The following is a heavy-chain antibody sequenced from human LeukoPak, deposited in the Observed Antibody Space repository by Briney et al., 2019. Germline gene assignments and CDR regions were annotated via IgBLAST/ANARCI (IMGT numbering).Heavy chain of an antibody. V-gene: IGHV4-59*01. J-gene: IGHJ3*02. CDR1: GGSISGYY. CDR2: IYSSGTT. D-gene: IGHD3-16*01. Sequence: PSETLSLTCTVSGGSISGYYWSWIRQPPGKGLEWIGYIYSSGTTNYNPSLKNQITISLDTSRYQFSLKLSSVTAADTAVYYCARDANYHDGDAYYDALDIWGQGTLVTVSS. CDR3: ARDANYHDGDAYYDALDI.